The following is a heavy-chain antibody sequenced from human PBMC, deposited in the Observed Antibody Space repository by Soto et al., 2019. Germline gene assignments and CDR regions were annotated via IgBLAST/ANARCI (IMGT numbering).Heavy chain of an antibody. CDR1: GFTFSSYA. D-gene: IGHD3-9*01. J-gene: IGHJ6*02. Sequence: QVQLVESGGGVVQPGRSLRLSCAASGFTFSSYAMHWVRQAPGKGLEWVAVISYDGSNKYYADSVKGRFTISRDNSKNTXYXXMNSLRAEDTAVYYCARERYFDWLLSAGKYYGMDVWGQGTTVTVSS. CDR2: ISYDGSNK. V-gene: IGHV3-30-3*01. CDR3: ARERYFDWLLSAGKYYGMDV.